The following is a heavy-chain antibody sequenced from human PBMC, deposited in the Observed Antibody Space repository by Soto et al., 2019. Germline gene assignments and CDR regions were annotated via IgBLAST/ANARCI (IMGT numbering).Heavy chain of an antibody. D-gene: IGHD2-8*02. CDR1: QITLNIYW. CDR3: TKDPFGYWDS. CDR2: INPESTTL. Sequence: GGSLRLSCTTSQITLNIYWMHWIRQAPGKGLVRVSRINPESTTLPYADSVTGRFTISRDSAKNTLYLQMNGLSAEDTAIYYCTKDPFGYWDSWGPGTLVTVSS. V-gene: IGHV3-74*01. J-gene: IGHJ4*02.